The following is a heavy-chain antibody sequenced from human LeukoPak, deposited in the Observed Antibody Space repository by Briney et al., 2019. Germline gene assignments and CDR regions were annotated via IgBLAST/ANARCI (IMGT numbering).Heavy chain of an antibody. CDR3: ARSLVSSQNYYDSSGDFDY. D-gene: IGHD3-22*01. Sequence: GESLKISCKGSGYSFTSYWIGWVRQMPGKGLEWMGIIYPGDSDTRYSPSFQGQVTISADKSISTAYLQWSSLKASDTAMYYCARSLVSSQNYYDSSGDFDYWGQGTLVTVSS. CDR1: GYSFTSYW. J-gene: IGHJ4*02. CDR2: IYPGDSDT. V-gene: IGHV5-51*01.